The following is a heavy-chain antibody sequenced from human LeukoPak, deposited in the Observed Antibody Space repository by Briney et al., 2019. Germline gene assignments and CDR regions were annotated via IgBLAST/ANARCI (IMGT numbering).Heavy chain of an antibody. D-gene: IGHD1-14*01. CDR3: ARDEQDEGPTTYYFDY. CDR2: INPSSGIT. J-gene: IGHJ4*02. Sequence: GASVKVSCNGSGYSFTNYNMHWVWQAPGQGPEWMGIINPSSGITRYAQKFQGGLTLTKDTSTSTVYMELSRLRSEDTAVYYCARDEQDEGPTTYYFDYWGQGTVVTVSS. CDR1: GYSFTNYN. V-gene: IGHV1-46*01.